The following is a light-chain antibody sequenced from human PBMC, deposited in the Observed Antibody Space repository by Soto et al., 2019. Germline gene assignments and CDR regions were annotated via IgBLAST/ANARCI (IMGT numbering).Light chain of an antibody. J-gene: IGLJ3*02. CDR3: AAWDDRVWV. CDR2: SNN. V-gene: IGLV1-47*01. CDR1: NSNIGRNS. Sequence: QSVLTQPPSASGTPGQTVTISCSGSNSNIGRNSVYWYQQFPGVAPKLLIYSNNLRPSGVPDRISASKSGTSASLAISGLRSEDEADYFCAAWDDRVWVFGGGTKVTVL.